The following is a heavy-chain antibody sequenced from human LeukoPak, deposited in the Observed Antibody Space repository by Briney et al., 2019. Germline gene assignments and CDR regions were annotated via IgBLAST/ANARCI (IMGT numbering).Heavy chain of an antibody. V-gene: IGHV1-2*02. CDR1: GYTFTGYY. CDR3: ARWDWNYGSERDY. CDR2: INPNSGGT. Sequence: ASVKVSCKASGYTFTGYYMHWVRQAPGQGLEWMGWINPNSGGTNYAQKFQGRVTMTRDTSISTAYMELSRLRSDDTAVYYCARWDWNYGSERDYWGQGTLVTVSS. D-gene: IGHD1-7*01. J-gene: IGHJ4*02.